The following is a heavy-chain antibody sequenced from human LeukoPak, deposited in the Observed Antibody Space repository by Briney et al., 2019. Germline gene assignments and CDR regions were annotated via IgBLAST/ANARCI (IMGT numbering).Heavy chain of an antibody. CDR3: AKSPPRTIAVAGPIDY. D-gene: IGHD6-19*01. CDR2: ISYDGSNK. J-gene: IGHJ4*02. Sequence: GGFLRLSCSASGFTFSSYGMHWVRQAPGKGLEWVAVISYDGSNKYYADSVKGRFTISRDNSKNTLYLQMNSLRAEDTAVYYCAKSPPRTIAVAGPIDYWGQGTLVTVSS. CDR1: GFTFSSYG. V-gene: IGHV3-30*18.